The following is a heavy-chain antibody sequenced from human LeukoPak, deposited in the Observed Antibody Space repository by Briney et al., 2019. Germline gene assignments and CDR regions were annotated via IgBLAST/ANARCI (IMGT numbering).Heavy chain of an antibody. V-gene: IGHV1-69*06. J-gene: IGHJ6*04. CDR3: ARGDSGSSHMDV. CDR1: GGTFSSYA. CDR2: IIPIFGTA. Sequence: ASVKVSCKASGGTFSSYAISWVRQAPGQGLEWMGGIIPIFGTANYAQKFQGRVTITADKSTGTAYMELSSLRSEDTAVYYCARGDSGSSHMDVWGKGTTVTVSS. D-gene: IGHD3-10*01.